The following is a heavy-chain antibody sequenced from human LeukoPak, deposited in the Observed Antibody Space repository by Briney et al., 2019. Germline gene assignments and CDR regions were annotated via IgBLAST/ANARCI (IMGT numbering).Heavy chain of an antibody. D-gene: IGHD4-17*01. Sequence: GGSLRLSCAASGFTFSSYAMSWVRQAPGKGLEWVSIISANGAGTYYGDSVKGRFTISRDNSKNRLYLQMNSLRAEDTAVYYCARDYGGNGYFDYWGQGTLVTVSS. CDR3: ARDYGGNGYFDY. J-gene: IGHJ4*02. CDR1: GFTFSSYA. V-gene: IGHV3-23*02. CDR2: ISANGAGT.